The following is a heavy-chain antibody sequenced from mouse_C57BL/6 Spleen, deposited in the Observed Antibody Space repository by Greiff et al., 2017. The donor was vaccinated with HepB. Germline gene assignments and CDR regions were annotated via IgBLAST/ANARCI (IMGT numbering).Heavy chain of an antibody. Sequence: DVKLVESGGGLVKPGGSLKLSCAASGFTFSSYTMSWVRQTPEKRLEWVATISGGGGNTYYPDNVKGRFTISRDNAKNNLYLQMSHLKSEDTAMYYCARDSRGSSAWFAYWGQGTLVTVSA. J-gene: IGHJ3*01. D-gene: IGHD1-1*01. CDR1: GFTFSSYT. V-gene: IGHV5-4*01. CDR2: ISGGGGNT. CDR3: ARDSRGSSAWFAY.